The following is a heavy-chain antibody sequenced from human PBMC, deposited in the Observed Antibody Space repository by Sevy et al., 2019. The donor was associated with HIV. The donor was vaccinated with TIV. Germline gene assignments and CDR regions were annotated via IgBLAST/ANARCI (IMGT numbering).Heavy chain of an antibody. D-gene: IGHD2-2*01. CDR3: ARDKYIVVVPAAPGGAFDI. Sequence: GGSLRLSCAASGFTFSSYSMNWVRQAPGKGLEWVSSISTSSSYIYYADSVKGRFTISRDNARNSLYLQMNSLRAEDTAVYYWARDKYIVVVPAAPGGAFDIWGQGTMVTVSS. CDR2: ISTSSSYI. CDR1: GFTFSSYS. J-gene: IGHJ3*02. V-gene: IGHV3-21*01.